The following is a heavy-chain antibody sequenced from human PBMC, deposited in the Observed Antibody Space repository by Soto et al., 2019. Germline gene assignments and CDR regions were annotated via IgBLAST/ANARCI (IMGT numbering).Heavy chain of an antibody. D-gene: IGHD2-15*01. CDR3: AKSIYCSGGSCYILHRTYYYYYMDV. CDR2: ISGSGGST. CDR1: GFTFSSYA. Sequence: GGSLRLSCAASGFTFSSYAMSWVRQAPGRGLEWVSAISGSGGSTYYADTVKGRFTISRDNSKNTLYLQMNRLRAEDTAVYYCAKSIYCSGGSCYILHRTYYYYYMDVWGKGTTVTVSS. J-gene: IGHJ6*03. V-gene: IGHV3-23*01.